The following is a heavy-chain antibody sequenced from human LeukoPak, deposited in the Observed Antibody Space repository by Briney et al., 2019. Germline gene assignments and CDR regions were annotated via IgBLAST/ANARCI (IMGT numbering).Heavy chain of an antibody. V-gene: IGHV4-30-2*01. CDR2: IYHSGST. J-gene: IGHJ6*03. Sequence: PSETLSLTCTVSGGSISSGGYYWSWIRQPPGKGLEWIGYIYHSGSTYYNPSLKSRVTISVDRSKNQFSLKLSSVTAADTAVYYCARDCTTVTTPYYYYMDVWGKGTTVTVSS. CDR1: GGSISSGGYY. CDR3: ARDCTTVTTPYYYYMDV. D-gene: IGHD4-11*01.